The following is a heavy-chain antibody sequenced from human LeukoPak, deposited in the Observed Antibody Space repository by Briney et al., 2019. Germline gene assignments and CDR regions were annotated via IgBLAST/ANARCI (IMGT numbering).Heavy chain of an antibody. V-gene: IGHV3-30-3*01. CDR1: GFTFSSYA. Sequence: GGSLRLSCAASGFTFSSYAMHWVRQAPGKGLEWVAVISYDGSNKYYADSVRGRFTISRDNSKNTLYLQMNSLRAEDTAVYYCARDYTAMVKLDYWGQGTLVTVSS. D-gene: IGHD5-18*01. J-gene: IGHJ4*02. CDR3: ARDYTAMVKLDY. CDR2: ISYDGSNK.